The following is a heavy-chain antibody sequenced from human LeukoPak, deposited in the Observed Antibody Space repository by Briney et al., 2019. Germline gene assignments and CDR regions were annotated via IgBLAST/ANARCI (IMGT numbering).Heavy chain of an antibody. CDR3: VRDAQRGFDYSNSLRY. CDR2: IWSDGTNS. D-gene: IGHD4-11*01. Sequence: GGSLRLSCAASGFIYSHYGMHWVRQAPGKGLEWVAVIWSDGTNSFYAGSVKGRFTISRDNSQRTLFLQMHRLRVEDTAMYYCVRDAQRGFDYSNSLRYWGHGTLVTVSS. CDR1: GFIYSHYG. J-gene: IGHJ4*01. V-gene: IGHV3-33*08.